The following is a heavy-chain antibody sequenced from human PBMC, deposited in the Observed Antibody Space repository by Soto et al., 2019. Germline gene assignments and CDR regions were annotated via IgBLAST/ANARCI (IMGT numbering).Heavy chain of an antibody. CDR3: ARERGSGWTFDY. CDR2: IYYSGST. CDR1: GGSISSGGYY. J-gene: IGHJ4*02. D-gene: IGHD6-19*01. Sequence: PSETLSLTCTVSGGSISSGGYYWSWIRQHPGKGLEWIGYIYYSGSTYYNPSLKSRVTISVDTSKNQFSLKLSSVTAEDTAVYYCARERGSGWTFDYWGQGTLVTVSS. V-gene: IGHV4-39*02.